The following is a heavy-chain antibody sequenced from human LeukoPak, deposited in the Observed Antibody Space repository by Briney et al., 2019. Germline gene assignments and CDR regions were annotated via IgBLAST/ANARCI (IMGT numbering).Heavy chain of an antibody. CDR3: VAAVAEGWFDP. CDR2: IWHDGINK. J-gene: IGHJ5*02. D-gene: IGHD6-13*01. CDR1: GLSLRSYG. Sequence: GGSLRLSCEASGLSLRSYGMHWVRQPPGKGLEWVAVIWHDGINKYYLESVNGRFTISRDTSENMLYLQMNSLRVEDTAVYYCVAAVAEGWFDPWGQGTLVTVSS. V-gene: IGHV3-33*01.